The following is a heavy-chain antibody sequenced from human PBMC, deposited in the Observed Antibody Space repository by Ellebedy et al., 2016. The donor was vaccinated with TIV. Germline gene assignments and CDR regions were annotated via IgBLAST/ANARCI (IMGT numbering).Heavy chain of an antibody. CDR1: GGSISSGDYY. D-gene: IGHD3-10*01. J-gene: IGHJ4*02. V-gene: IGHV4-30-4*01. CDR2: IYYSGST. CDR3: ARRTHGYYDS. Sequence: SETLSLTXTVSGGSISSGDYYWSWIRQPPGKGLEWIGYIYYSGSTYYNPSLQSRLTISVDTSKNQFSLKLNSVTAADTAVYYCARRTHGYYDSWGQGILVTVSS.